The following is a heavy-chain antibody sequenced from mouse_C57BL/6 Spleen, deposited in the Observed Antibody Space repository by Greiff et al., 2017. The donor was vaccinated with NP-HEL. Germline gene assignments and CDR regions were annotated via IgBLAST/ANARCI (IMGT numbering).Heavy chain of an antibody. CDR3: ASHYYGSSSGYFDV. V-gene: IGHV1-69*01. D-gene: IGHD1-1*01. Sequence: VQLQQSGAELVMPGASVKLSCKASGYTFTSYWMHWVKQRPGQGLEWIGEIDPSDSYTNYIQKFKGKSTLTVDKSSSTAYMQLSSLTSEDSAVYYCASHYYGSSSGYFDVWGTGTTVTVSS. CDR1: GYTFTSYW. CDR2: IDPSDSYT. J-gene: IGHJ1*03.